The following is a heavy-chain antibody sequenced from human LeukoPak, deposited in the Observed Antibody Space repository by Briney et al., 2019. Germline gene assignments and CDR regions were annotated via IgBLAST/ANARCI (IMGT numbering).Heavy chain of an antibody. D-gene: IGHD3-16*01. CDR3: TRDIGGRSAY. CDR1: GFTFSSYA. V-gene: IGHV3-23*01. Sequence: TGGSLRLSCAASGFTFSSYAMAWVRQAPGKGLEWVSAINGGGGNTYYADPVKGRFTISRDNARNTLYLQMNSLSADDTAVYYCTRDIGGRSAYWGQGALVTVSS. CDR2: INGGGGNT. J-gene: IGHJ4*02.